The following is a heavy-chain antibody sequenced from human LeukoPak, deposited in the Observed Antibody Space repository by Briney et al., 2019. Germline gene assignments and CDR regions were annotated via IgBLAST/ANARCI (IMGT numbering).Heavy chain of an antibody. D-gene: IGHD1-14*01. CDR3: ARDHHEGLDYFDY. J-gene: IGHJ4*02. Sequence: SETLSLTCTVSGGSISSGGYYWSWIRQHPGKGLEWIGYIYYSGSTYYNPSLKSRVTISVDTSKNQFSLKLSSVTAADTAVYYCARDHHEGLDYFDYWGQGTLVTVPS. V-gene: IGHV4-31*03. CDR1: GGSISSGGYY. CDR2: IYYSGST.